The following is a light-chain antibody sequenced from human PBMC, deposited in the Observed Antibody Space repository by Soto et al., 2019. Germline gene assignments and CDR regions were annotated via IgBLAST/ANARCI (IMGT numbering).Light chain of an antibody. J-gene: IGLJ1*01. CDR1: SGYSNYK. CDR3: GADHGSGSNFFYV. CDR2: VGTGGIVG. V-gene: IGLV9-49*01. Sequence: QRVLTQAPSGSASLGASVTLTCTLSSGYSNYKVDWYQQRPGKGPRFVMRVGTGGIVGSKGDGIPDRFSVLGSGLNRYLTIKNIQEEDESDYHCGADHGSGSNFFYVFGTGTKLTVL.